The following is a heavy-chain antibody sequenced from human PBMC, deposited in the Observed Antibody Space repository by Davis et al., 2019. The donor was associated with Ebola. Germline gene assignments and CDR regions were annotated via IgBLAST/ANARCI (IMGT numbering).Heavy chain of an antibody. Sequence: SETLSLTCTVSGGSISSSSYYWGWIRQPPGKGLEWIGSIYYSGSTYYNPSLKSRVTISVDTSKNQFSLKLSSVTAADTAVDYCARGNWVPPYYYYYGMDVWGQGTTVTVSS. D-gene: IGHD7-27*01. CDR2: IYYSGST. CDR1: GGSISSSSYY. CDR3: ARGNWVPPYYYYYGMDV. V-gene: IGHV4-39*01. J-gene: IGHJ6*02.